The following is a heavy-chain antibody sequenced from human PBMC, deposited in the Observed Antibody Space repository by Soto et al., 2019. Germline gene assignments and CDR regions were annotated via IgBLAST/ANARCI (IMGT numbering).Heavy chain of an antibody. CDR1: GGSISSGGYY. J-gene: IGHJ5*02. CDR2: IYYSGST. V-gene: IGHV4-31*03. CDR3: AILRGDCSGRSCYARWFDP. Sequence: PSETLSLTCTVSGGSISSGGYYWSWIRQHPGKGLEWIGYIYYSGSTYYNPSLKSRVTISVDTSKNQFSLKLSSVTAADTAVYYCAILRGDCSGRSCYARWFDPWGQGTLVTV. D-gene: IGHD2-15*01.